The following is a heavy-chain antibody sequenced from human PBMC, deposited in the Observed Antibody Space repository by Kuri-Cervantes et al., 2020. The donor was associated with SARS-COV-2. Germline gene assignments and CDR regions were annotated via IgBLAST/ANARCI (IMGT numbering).Heavy chain of an antibody. J-gene: IGHJ3*02. V-gene: IGHV4-38-2*01. CDR2: IYHSGST. D-gene: IGHD2-2*01. CDR1: GYSISSGYY. Sequence: GSLRLSCAVSGYSISSGYYWGWIRQPPGKGLEWIGSIYHSGSTYYNPSLKSRVTISVDTSKNQFSLKLSSVTAADTAVYYCARGGGYQLLSDDAFDIWGQGTMVTVSS. CDR3: ARGGGYQLLSDDAFDI.